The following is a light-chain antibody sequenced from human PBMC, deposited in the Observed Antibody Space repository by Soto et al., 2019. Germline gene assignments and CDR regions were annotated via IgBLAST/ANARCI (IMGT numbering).Light chain of an antibody. V-gene: IGKV3-15*01. CDR1: QSVSRN. CDR2: GAS. Sequence: EIVMTQSPATLSVSPGERATLSCRASQSVSRNLAWYQQKPGQAPRLLIYGASTRATGIPARFSGSGSGTEFTLTLSSLQSEDLAVYYSQQYNNWPSLTFGGTTKVEIK. CDR3: QQYNNWPSLT. J-gene: IGKJ4*01.